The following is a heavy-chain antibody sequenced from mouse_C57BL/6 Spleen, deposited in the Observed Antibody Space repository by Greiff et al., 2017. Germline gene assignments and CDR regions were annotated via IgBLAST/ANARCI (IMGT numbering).Heavy chain of an antibody. J-gene: IGHJ3*01. V-gene: IGHV1-53*01. CDR1: GYTFTSYW. CDR2: INPSNGGT. D-gene: IGHD1-1*01. CDR3: ARRGGSSYGGCAY. Sequence: VQLQQPGTELVKPGASGYTFTSYWMHWVKQRPGQGLEWIGNINPSNGGTNYNEKFKSKATLTVDKSSSTAYMQLSSLTSEDSAVYYCARRGGSSYGGCAYWGQGTLVTVSA.